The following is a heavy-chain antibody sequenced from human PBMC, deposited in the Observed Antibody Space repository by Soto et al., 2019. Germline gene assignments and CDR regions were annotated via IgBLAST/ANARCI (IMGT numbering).Heavy chain of an antibody. V-gene: IGHV3-33*01. CDR2: IWYDGSNK. D-gene: IGHD3-22*01. J-gene: IGHJ4*02. Sequence: QVQLVESGGGVVQPGRSLRLSCAASGFTFSSYGMHWVRQAAGKGLEWVAVIWYDGSNKYYADSVKGRFTISRDNSKNTLYLQMNSLRAEDTAVYYCAREEGYYDSSGYSPTGLDYWGQGTLVTVSS. CDR3: AREEGYYDSSGYSPTGLDY. CDR1: GFTFSSYG.